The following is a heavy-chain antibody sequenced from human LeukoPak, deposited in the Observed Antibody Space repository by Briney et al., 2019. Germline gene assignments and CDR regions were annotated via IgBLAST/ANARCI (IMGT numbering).Heavy chain of an antibody. CDR1: GGPFSGYY. CDR3: ARLAAAATYYFDY. J-gene: IGHJ4*02. Sequence: PSETLSLTCAVYGGPFSGYYWSWIRQPPGKGLDWIGEINHSGSTNYNPSLNGRVTISLDTYKNQFALKLSSVTAADTAVYYCARLAAAATYYFDYWCQGTLVTVSS. CDR2: INHSGST. D-gene: IGHD6-13*01. V-gene: IGHV4-34*01.